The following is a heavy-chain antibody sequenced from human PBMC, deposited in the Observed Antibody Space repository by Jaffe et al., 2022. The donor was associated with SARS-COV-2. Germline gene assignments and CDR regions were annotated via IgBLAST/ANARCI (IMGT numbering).Heavy chain of an antibody. V-gene: IGHV3-48*02. J-gene: IGHJ1*01. CDR2: ISSSSSTI. Sequence: EVQLVESGGGLVQPGGSLRLSCAASGFTFSSYSMNWVRQAPGKGLEWVSYISSSSSTIYYADSVKGRFTISRDNAKNSLYLQMNSLRDEDTAVYYCARVPRPDIAAAGTWDFQHWGQGTLVTVSS. D-gene: IGHD6-13*01. CDR1: GFTFSSYS. CDR3: ARVPRPDIAAAGTWDFQH.